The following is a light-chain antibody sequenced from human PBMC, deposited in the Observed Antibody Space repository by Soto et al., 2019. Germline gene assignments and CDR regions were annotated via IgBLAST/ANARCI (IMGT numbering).Light chain of an antibody. V-gene: IGKV1-39*01. J-gene: IGKJ5*01. CDR3: QQTFTTPRSIT. CDR1: QSISNH. CDR2: AAS. Sequence: DIQMTQSPYSLSASVEDRVIITCRAIQSISNHLNWYQQKPGKAPKLLIFAASSLQSGVPTRFSGSGSGTDFTLTISSLQPEDFATYFCQQTFTTPRSITFGQGTRLEI.